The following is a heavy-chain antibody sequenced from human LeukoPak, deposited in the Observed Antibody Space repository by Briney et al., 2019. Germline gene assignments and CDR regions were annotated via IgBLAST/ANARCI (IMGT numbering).Heavy chain of an antibody. CDR3: GSGYWDGVPDY. V-gene: IGHV3-23*01. CDR2: ISGSGGIT. Sequence: GSLRLSCAASGFTFSSYGMSWVRQAPGKGLEWVSAISGSGGITYYADSVKGRFTISRDNSKNTLYLQMNSLRAEDTAVYYCGSGYWDGVPDYWGQGTLVTVSS. CDR1: GFTFSSYG. D-gene: IGHD3-22*01. J-gene: IGHJ4*02.